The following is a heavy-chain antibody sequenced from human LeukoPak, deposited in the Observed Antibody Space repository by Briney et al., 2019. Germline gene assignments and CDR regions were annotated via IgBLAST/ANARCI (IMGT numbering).Heavy chain of an antibody. Sequence: SETLSLTCTVSGGSVSSGSYYRSWIRQPPGKGLERIGYIYYSGSTNYNPSLKSRVTISVDTSKNQFSLKLSSVTAADTAVYYCARGTDYYDSSGYPSYYFDYWGQGTLVTVSS. J-gene: IGHJ4*02. CDR3: ARGTDYYDSSGYPSYYFDY. V-gene: IGHV4-61*01. CDR2: IYYSGST. CDR1: GGSVSSGSYY. D-gene: IGHD3-22*01.